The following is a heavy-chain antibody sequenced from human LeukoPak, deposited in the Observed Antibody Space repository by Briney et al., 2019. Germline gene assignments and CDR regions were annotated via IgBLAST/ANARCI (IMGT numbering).Heavy chain of an antibody. J-gene: IGHJ4*02. CDR3: AKFTTMIAVVMTVFDY. CDR1: GFTFSSYA. V-gene: IGHV3-23*01. CDR2: ISGSGGST. Sequence: PGGSPRLSCAASGFTFSSYAMSWVRQAPGKGLEWVSAISGSGGSTYYADSVKGRFTISRDNSKNTLYLQMNSLRAEDTAVYYCAKFTTMIAVVMTVFDYWGQGTLVTVSS. D-gene: IGHD3-22*01.